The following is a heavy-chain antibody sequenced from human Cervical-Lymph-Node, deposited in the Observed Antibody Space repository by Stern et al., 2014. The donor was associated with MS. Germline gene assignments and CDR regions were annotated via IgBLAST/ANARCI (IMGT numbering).Heavy chain of an antibody. CDR1: GGSISSGSYY. Sequence: QVQLQESGPGLVKPSQTLSLTCTVSGGSISSGSYYWSWIRQPAGKGLEWIGRIYTSGGTNYNPSLKSRVTISADTSKNQFYLKLSSVTAADTAVYYCARQDYYGSGSYRDYWGQGTLVTVSS. CDR2: IYTSGGT. D-gene: IGHD3-10*01. J-gene: IGHJ4*02. V-gene: IGHV4-61*02. CDR3: ARQDYYGSGSYRDY.